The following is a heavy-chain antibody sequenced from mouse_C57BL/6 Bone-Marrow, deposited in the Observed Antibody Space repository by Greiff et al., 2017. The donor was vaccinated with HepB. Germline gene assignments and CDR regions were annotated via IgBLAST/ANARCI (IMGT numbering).Heavy chain of an antibody. V-gene: IGHV5-9-1*02. D-gene: IGHD1-1*01. CDR1: GFTFSSYA. CDR2: ISSGGDYI. CDR3: TRDYYYGSSYLYYYAMDY. J-gene: IGHJ4*01. Sequence: EVQVVESGEGLVKPGGSLKLSCAASGFTFSSYAMSWVRQTPEKRLEWVAYISSGGDYIYYADTVKGRFTISRDNARNTLYLQMSSLKSEDTAMYYCTRDYYYGSSYLYYYAMDYWGQGTSVTVSS.